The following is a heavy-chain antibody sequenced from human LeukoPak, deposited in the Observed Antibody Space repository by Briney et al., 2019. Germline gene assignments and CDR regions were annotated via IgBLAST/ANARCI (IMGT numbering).Heavy chain of an antibody. CDR1: RFTFSSHT. Sequence: GGSLRLSCAASRFTFSSHTMHWVRQAPGKGLEWVAVISYHGSNKYYADSVKGRFSISRDNSKNTLYLQMNSLRAEDTAVYYCARALVTLRDYYDSSGQQIFDYWGQGTLVTVSS. J-gene: IGHJ4*02. D-gene: IGHD3-22*01. CDR3: ARALVTLRDYYDSSGQQIFDY. CDR2: ISYHGSNK. V-gene: IGHV3-30-3*01.